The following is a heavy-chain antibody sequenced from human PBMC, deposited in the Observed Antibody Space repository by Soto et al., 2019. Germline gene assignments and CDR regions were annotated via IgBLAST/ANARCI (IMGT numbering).Heavy chain of an antibody. Sequence: SETLSLTCAVYGGSFSGYYWSWIRQPPGKGLEWIGEINHSGSTNYNPSLKSRVTISVDTSKNQFSLKLSSVTAADTAVYYCARGGYRSSWYVDWFDPWGQGTLVTVS. D-gene: IGHD6-13*01. CDR1: GGSFSGYY. CDR2: INHSGST. J-gene: IGHJ5*02. V-gene: IGHV4-34*01. CDR3: ARGGYRSSWYVDWFDP.